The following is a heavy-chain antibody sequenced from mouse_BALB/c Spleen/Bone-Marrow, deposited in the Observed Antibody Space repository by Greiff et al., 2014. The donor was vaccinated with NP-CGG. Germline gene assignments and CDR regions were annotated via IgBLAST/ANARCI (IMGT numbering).Heavy chain of an antibody. V-gene: IGHV1-4*01. Sequence: SVAELARPGASVKMSCKASGYTFTSYTMHWVKQRPGQGLEWIGYINPSSGYTNYNQKFKDKATLTADKSSSTAYMQLSSLTSEDSAVYYCARESYGNWFAYWGQGTLVTVSA. J-gene: IGHJ3*01. CDR1: GYTFTSYT. CDR3: ARESYGNWFAY. CDR2: INPSSGYT. D-gene: IGHD2-1*01.